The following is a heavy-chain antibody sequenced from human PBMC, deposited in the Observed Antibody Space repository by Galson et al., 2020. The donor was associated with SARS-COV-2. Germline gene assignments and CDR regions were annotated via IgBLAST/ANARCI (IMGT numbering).Heavy chain of an antibody. CDR3: ARMGGSYMDY. CDR2: ISYDGSNK. J-gene: IGHJ4*02. D-gene: IGHD1-26*01. CDR1: GFTFSSYA. Sequence: TGGSLRLSCAASGFTFSSYAMHWVRQAPGKGLEWVAVISYDGSNKYYADSVKGRFTISRDNSKNTLYLQMNSLRAEDTAVYYCARMGGSYMDYWGQGTLVTVSS. V-gene: IGHV3-30-3*01.